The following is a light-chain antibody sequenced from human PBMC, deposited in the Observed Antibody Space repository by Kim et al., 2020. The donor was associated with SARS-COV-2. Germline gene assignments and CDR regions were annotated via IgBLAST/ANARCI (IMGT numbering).Light chain of an antibody. Sequence: SASVGDRVTITCRASRNIDNYLAWYQQKPGKAPKLLIYKASTLENGDPSRFSGSGSGTEFTLTISSLQPDDFATYYCQQYYSYWTFGQGTKVEIK. CDR2: KAS. CDR3: QQYYSYWT. V-gene: IGKV1-5*03. CDR1: RNIDNY. J-gene: IGKJ1*01.